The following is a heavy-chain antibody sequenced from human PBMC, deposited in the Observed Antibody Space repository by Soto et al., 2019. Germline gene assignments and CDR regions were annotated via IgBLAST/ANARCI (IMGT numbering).Heavy chain of an antibody. CDR1: GGSVSSGSYY. V-gene: IGHV4-61*01. CDR2: IYYSGST. CDR3: ARRSSSYYDSSGYPDY. Sequence: QVQLQESGPGLVKPSETLSLTCTVSGGSVSSGSYYWSWIRQPPGKGLEWIGYIYYSGSTNYNPSLKSRVTISVDTSKNQFSLKLSSVTAADTAVYYCARRSSSYYDSSGYPDYWGQGILVTVSS. J-gene: IGHJ4*02. D-gene: IGHD3-22*01.